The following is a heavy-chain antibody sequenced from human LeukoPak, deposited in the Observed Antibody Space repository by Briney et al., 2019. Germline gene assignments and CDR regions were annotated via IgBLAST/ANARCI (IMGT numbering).Heavy chain of an antibody. CDR2: IYYSGST. V-gene: IGHV4-39*07. D-gene: IGHD2-21*02. Sequence: SETLSLTCTVSGDSTSSDRYYGGWVRQPPGKGLEWIGNIYYSGSTYYNPSLKSRVTISVDTSKNQFSLKLSSVTAADTAVYYCARGPPYIVVVTAIGFFDSWGQGTLVIVS. CDR1: GDSTSSDRYY. CDR3: ARGPPYIVVVTAIGFFDS. J-gene: IGHJ4*02.